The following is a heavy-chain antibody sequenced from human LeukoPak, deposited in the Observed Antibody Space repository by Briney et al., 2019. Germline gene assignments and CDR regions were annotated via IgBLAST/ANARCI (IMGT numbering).Heavy chain of an antibody. CDR2: ISAYNGNR. J-gene: IGHJ3*02. D-gene: IGHD1-26*01. CDR3: ARVSAGSYLGQHAFDI. CDR1: GHTFANYD. Sequence: ASVKVSCTASGHTFANYDISWVRQAPGQGLEWMGWISAYNGNRNYAQKYQDRVTMTTDTSTSTAYMELRSLTSDDTAVYYCARVSAGSYLGQHAFDIWGQGTMVTASS. V-gene: IGHV1-18*01.